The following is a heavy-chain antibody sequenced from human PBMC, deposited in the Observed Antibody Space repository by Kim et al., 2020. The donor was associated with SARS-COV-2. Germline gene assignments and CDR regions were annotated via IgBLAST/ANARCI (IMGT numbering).Heavy chain of an antibody. D-gene: IGHD3-22*01. J-gene: IGHJ4*02. V-gene: IGHV3-30*02. Sequence: DSVKGRFTISRDNAKNTLYLQMNSLRVEDTAVYYFAQESYYDSSAYFDHWGQGTLVAVSS. CDR3: AQESYYDSSAYFDH.